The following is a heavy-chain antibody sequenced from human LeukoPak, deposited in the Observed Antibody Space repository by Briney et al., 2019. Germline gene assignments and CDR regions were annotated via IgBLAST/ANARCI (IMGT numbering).Heavy chain of an antibody. J-gene: IGHJ4*02. CDR1: GGSITNTNY. CDR2: VNLQGST. V-gene: IGHV4-4*02. Sequence: SETLSLTCGVSGGSITNTNYWAWVRQPPGKGLEWIGEVNLQGSTNYNPSLMGRVAISVDTSENHISLQLTSVTAADTAVYYCAREGGPYRPLDYSGQGTLVTVSS. CDR3: AREGGPYRPLDY.